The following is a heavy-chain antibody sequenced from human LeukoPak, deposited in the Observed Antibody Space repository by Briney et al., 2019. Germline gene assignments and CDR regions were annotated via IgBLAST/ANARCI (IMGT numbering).Heavy chain of an antibody. CDR3: ARDRGGADDFWSGYYTGYFDY. CDR1: GFTVSSNE. J-gene: IGHJ4*02. V-gene: IGHV3-38-3*01. Sequence: PGGSLRLSCAASGFTVSSNEMSWVSQAPGKGLEWVSSISGGSTYYADSRKGRFTISRDNSKNTLHLQMNSLRAEDTAVYYCARDRGGADDFWSGYYTGYFDYWGQGTLVTVSS. D-gene: IGHD3-3*01. CDR2: ISGGST.